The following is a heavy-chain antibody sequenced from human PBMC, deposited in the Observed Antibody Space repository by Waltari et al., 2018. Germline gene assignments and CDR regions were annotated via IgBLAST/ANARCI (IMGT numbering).Heavy chain of an antibody. CDR3: ARGLYNNYGDQNWYFDL. V-gene: IGHV4-31*03. D-gene: IGHD4-17*01. CDR2: IYYSGST. J-gene: IGHJ2*01. Sequence: QVQLQESGPGLVKPSQTLSLTCTVSGGSISSGGSYWSWLRQHPGKGLEWIGYIYYSGSTYYNPSLKSRVTISVDTSKNQFSLKLSSVTAADTAVYYCARGLYNNYGDQNWYFDLWGRGTLVTVSS. CDR1: GGSISSGGSY.